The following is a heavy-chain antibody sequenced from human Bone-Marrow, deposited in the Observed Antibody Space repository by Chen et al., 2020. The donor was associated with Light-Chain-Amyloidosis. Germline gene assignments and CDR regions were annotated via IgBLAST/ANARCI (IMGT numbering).Heavy chain of an antibody. D-gene: IGHD5-12*01. CDR2: IYPDDSDA. Sequence: EVQLEQSGPEVKKPGESLKISCKGSGYTFPNYWIGWVRQMPGKGLEWMGVIYPDDSDARYSPSFEGQVTISAAKSIPTAYLQWRSLKASDTAMYYCARRRDGYNFDYWGQGTLVTVSS. CDR1: GYTFPNYW. CDR3: ARRRDGYNFDY. J-gene: IGHJ4*02. V-gene: IGHV5-51*01.